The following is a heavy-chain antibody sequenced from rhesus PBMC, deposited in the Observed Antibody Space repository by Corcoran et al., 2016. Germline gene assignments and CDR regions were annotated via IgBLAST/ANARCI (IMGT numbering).Heavy chain of an antibody. CDR3: ARDRVGNYGLYS. V-gene: IGHV4-80*01. CDR2: INGNSGST. J-gene: IGHJ6*01. CDR1: GASISSDW. D-gene: IGHD1-44*01. Sequence: QVQLQESGPGLVQPLETLSSTCAVSGASISSDWWNWRCPPPGKGLEWSGEINGNSGSTNYNPSLKSRVTISKDASKNQFSLKLSSVTAADTAVYYCARDRVGNYGLYSWGQGVVVTVSS.